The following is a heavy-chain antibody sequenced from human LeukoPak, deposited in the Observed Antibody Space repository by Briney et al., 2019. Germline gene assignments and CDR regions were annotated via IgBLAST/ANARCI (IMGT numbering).Heavy chain of an antibody. CDR3: AKDGAGYCSSTSCYTNF. D-gene: IGHD2-2*02. V-gene: IGHV3-30*02. CDR2: IRYDGSNK. CDR1: GFTFSSYG. Sequence: GGSLRLSCAASGFTFSSYGMHWVRQAPGKGLEWVAFIRYDGSNKYYADSVKGRFTISRDNSKNTLYLQMNSLRAEDTAVYYCAKDGAGYCSSTSCYTNFWGQGTLVTVSS. J-gene: IGHJ4*02.